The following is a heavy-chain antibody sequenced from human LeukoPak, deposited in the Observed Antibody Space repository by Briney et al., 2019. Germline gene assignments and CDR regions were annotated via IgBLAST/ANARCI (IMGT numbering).Heavy chain of an antibody. V-gene: IGHV4-59*08. J-gene: IGHJ4*02. CDR2: IYYSGST. CDR1: GGSMSSYY. CDR3: ARRRYGSGRSDFDY. D-gene: IGHD3-10*01. Sequence: SETLSLTCTVSGGSMSSYYWSWIRQPPGKGLEWIGYIYYSGSTNYNPSLKSRVTISVDTSNNQFSLKLSSVTAADTAVYYCARRRYGSGRSDFDYWGQGTLVTVSS.